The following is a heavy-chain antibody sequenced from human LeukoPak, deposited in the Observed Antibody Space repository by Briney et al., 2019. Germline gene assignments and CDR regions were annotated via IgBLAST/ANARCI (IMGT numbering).Heavy chain of an antibody. CDR3: ARDRYYDTSTYPKWFDP. CDR2: IYYSGST. D-gene: IGHD3-22*01. V-gene: IGHV4-39*07. CDR1: GGSIRSSFYY. J-gene: IGHJ5*02. Sequence: KTPETLSLTCTVSGGSIRSSFYYWGWIRQPPGEGLEWIGSIYYSGSTYNNPSLKSRVTISLDTSKNQFSLKLSSVTAADTAVYYCARDRYYDTSTYPKWFDPWGQGTLVTVSS.